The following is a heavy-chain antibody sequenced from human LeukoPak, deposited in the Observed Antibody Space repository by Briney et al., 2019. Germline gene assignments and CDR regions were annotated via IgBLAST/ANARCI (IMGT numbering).Heavy chain of an antibody. CDR3: AKDIDYGDYINGYYYSGMDV. CDR1: AFTFSSYC. CDR2: ISYDGSNK. Sequence: GGSLRLSCAASAFTFSSYCMHWVRQAPGKGLEWEAVISYDGSNKYYADSVKGRFTISRDNSKNTLYLQMNSLRAEDTAVYYCAKDIDYGDYINGYYYSGMDVWGQGRTVTVCS. D-gene: IGHD4-17*01. J-gene: IGHJ6*02. V-gene: IGHV3-30*18.